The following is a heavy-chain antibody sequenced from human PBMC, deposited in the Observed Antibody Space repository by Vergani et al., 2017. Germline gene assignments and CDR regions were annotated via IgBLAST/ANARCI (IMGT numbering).Heavy chain of an antibody. J-gene: IGHJ3*01. D-gene: IGHD1-26*01. CDR2: ISSNGGST. Sequence: EVQLVESGGGLVQPGGSLRLSCSASGFTFNSYAMHWVRQAPGKGLEYVSAISSNGGSTYYADSVKGRFTISRDNSKNTLYLQMSSLRAEDTAVYYCVKDRSGSPFWDAFDVWGQGTMGTVSS. CDR3: VKDRSGSPFWDAFDV. V-gene: IGHV3-64D*06. CDR1: GFTFNSYA.